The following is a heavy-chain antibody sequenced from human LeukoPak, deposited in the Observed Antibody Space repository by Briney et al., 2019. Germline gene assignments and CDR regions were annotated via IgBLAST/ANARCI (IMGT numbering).Heavy chain of an antibody. CDR3: ARVGGTHYYDY. CDR2: IIPIFGTA. V-gene: IGHV1-69*13. D-gene: IGHD3-10*01. Sequence: GASVKVSCKASGYTFTSYGISWVRQAPGQGLEWMGGIIPIFGTANYAQKFQGRVTITADESTSTAHMELSSLRSEDTAVYYCARVGGTHYYDYWGQGTLVTVSS. CDR1: GYTFTSYG. J-gene: IGHJ4*02.